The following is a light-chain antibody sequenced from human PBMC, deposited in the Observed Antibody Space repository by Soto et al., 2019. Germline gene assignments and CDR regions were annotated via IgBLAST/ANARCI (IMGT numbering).Light chain of an antibody. Sequence: EIVLTQSPGTLSLSPGERATLSCRASQSVSSSYLAWYQQKPGQAPRLLIYGTSSRATAIPDRFSGSGSGTDFTLTISRPEPEDFAVYYCQQYGSSSWTFGQGTKVDIK. V-gene: IGKV3-20*01. CDR2: GTS. J-gene: IGKJ1*01. CDR3: QQYGSSSWT. CDR1: QSVSSSY.